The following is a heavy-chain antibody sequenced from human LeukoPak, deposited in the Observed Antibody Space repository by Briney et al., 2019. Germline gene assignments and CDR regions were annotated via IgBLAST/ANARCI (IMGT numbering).Heavy chain of an antibody. CDR2: IRYDGNIQ. Sequence: GGSLRLSCAASGFTFSNYGMHWVRQAPGKGLEWLTFIRYDGNIQYYADSVKGRFTISRDNSKNTLYLQMNSLRAEDTAVYYCAKGLWYYYDSSGYVDYWGQGTLVTVSS. J-gene: IGHJ4*02. CDR1: GFTFSNYG. D-gene: IGHD3-22*01. V-gene: IGHV3-30*02. CDR3: AKGLWYYYDSSGYVDY.